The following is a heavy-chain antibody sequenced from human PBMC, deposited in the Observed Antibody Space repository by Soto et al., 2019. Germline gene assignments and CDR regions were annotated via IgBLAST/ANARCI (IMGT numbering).Heavy chain of an antibody. CDR2: INAGNGNT. CDR1: GYTFTSYA. CDR3: ARGLAYCGGDCCRGAFY. J-gene: IGHJ4*02. Sequence: ASVKVSCKASGYTFTSYAMHWVRQAPGQRLEWMGWINAGNGNTKYSQKFQGRVTITRDTSASTAYMELSSLRSEDTAVYYCARGLAYCGGDCCRGAFYWGQGTLVTVSS. V-gene: IGHV1-3*01. D-gene: IGHD2-21*02.